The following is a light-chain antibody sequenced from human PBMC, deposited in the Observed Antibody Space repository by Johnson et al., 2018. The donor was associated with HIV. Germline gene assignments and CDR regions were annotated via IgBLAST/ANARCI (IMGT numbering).Light chain of an antibody. CDR1: NSNIGDNY. V-gene: IGLV1-51*01. Sequence: VLTQPPSVSAAPGQKVTISCSGSNSNIGDNYVSWYQQLPGTAPKLLIYDNNKRPSGIPDRFSGSKSGTSATLGITGLQTGDEADYYCGTWDSSLSAAYVFGTGTRLTVL. CDR2: DNN. CDR3: GTWDSSLSAAYV. J-gene: IGLJ1*01.